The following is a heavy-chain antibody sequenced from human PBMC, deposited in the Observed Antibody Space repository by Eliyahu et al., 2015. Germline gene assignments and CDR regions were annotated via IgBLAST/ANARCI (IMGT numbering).Heavy chain of an antibody. V-gene: IGHV4-39*01. J-gene: IGHJ1*01. D-gene: IGHD4-17*01. Sequence: QLQLQESGPGLVKPSETLSLTCTVSGGSISSSSYYWGWIRQPPGKGLEWIGSIYYSGSTYYNPSLKSRVTISVDTSKNQFSLKLSSVTAADTAVYYCARGGATVSPFQHWGQGTLVTVSS. CDR1: GGSISSSSYY. CDR2: IYYSGST. CDR3: ARGGATVSPFQH.